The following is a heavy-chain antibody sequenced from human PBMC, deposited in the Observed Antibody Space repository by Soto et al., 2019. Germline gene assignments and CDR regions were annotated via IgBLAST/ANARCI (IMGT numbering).Heavy chain of an antibody. J-gene: IGHJ4*02. CDR2: ISGSSNYI. CDR3: ARGTQATIVQSPGVGY. CDR1: GFTFSTCS. V-gene: IGHV3-21*01. Sequence: LRLSCAASGFTFSTCSLTWVRQAPGKGLEWVSSISGSSNYIHYADSVKGRFTISRDNAKNSLFLQMNSVRAEDTAVYYCARGTQATIVQSPGVGYWGQGTLVTVSS. D-gene: IGHD2-21*01.